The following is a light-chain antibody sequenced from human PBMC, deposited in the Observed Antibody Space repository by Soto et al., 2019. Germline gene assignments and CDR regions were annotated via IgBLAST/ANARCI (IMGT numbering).Light chain of an antibody. Sequence: DIQMIQSPYSLSVSVGDRVTITCRASQTIGTYLNWYQQKPGQAPKFLMYGVSNLQSGVPSRFSASASGTEFTLTISGLQPEDFATYYCQPSFSFPRTFGRGTKLEIK. J-gene: IGKJ2*02. V-gene: IGKV1-39*01. CDR1: QTIGTY. CDR2: GVS. CDR3: QPSFSFPRT.